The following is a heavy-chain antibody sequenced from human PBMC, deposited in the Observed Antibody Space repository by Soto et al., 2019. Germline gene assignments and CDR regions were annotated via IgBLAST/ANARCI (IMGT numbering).Heavy chain of an antibody. CDR1: GASISSNY. D-gene: IGHD6-13*01. J-gene: IGHJ6*04. Sequence: SETLSLTCTVSGASISSNYWSWIRQPPGKGLECIGYFSYSGSTNYNPSLKSRVIISVDTSRNQFSLKLTSVTATDTAMYYCERHSPLAAGGVFEFWGKGMMVTVSS. CDR3: ERHSPLAAGGVFEF. CDR2: FSYSGST. V-gene: IGHV4-59*08.